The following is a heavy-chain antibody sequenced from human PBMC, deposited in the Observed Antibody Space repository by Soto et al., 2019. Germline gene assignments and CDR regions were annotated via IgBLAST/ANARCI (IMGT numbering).Heavy chain of an antibody. D-gene: IGHD1-20*01. Sequence: SGPTLVNPTETLTLTCTFSGFSLTSPGMCVSWIRQSPGRALEWLALIERDDDDKYYSTSLKTRLTISKDTRKNQVVLTMANMEPADTATYYCARSIRGPRRFNGMDVWGQGTTVTVSS. CDR3: ARSIRGPRRFNGMDV. CDR1: GFSLTSPGMC. J-gene: IGHJ6*02. V-gene: IGHV2-70*13. CDR2: IERDDDDK.